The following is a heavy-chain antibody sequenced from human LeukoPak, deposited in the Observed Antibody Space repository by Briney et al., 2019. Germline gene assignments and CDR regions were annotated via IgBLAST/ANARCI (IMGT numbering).Heavy chain of an antibody. V-gene: IGHV4-34*01. D-gene: IGHD2-2*01. J-gene: IGHJ5*02. CDR1: GGPFSGYY. Sequence: SETLSLTCAVYGGPFSGYYWSWIRQPPGKGLEWIGEINHSGSTNYNPSLKSRVTISVDTSKNQFSLKLSSVTAADTAVYYCARVSDIVVVPAAIPNPLSNWFDPWGQGTLVTVSS. CDR3: ARVSDIVVVPAAIPNPLSNWFDP. CDR2: INHSGST.